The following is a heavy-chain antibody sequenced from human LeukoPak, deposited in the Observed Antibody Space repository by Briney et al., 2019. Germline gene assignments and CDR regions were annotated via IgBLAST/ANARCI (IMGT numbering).Heavy chain of an antibody. CDR2: ISGSGGST. CDR3: AKGETARVLYYYYYYMDV. D-gene: IGHD2-21*02. J-gene: IGHJ6*03. Sequence: GGSLRLSCAASGFTFSSYAMSWVRQAPGKGLEWVSAISGSGGSTYYADSVKGRFTISRDNSKNTLYLQMNSLRAEDTALYYCAKGETARVLYYYYYYMDVWGKGTTVTVSS. CDR1: GFTFSSYA. V-gene: IGHV3-23*01.